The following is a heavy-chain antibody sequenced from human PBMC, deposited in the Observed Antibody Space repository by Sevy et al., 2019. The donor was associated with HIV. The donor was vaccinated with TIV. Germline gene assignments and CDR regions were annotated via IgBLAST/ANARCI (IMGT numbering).Heavy chain of an antibody. CDR2: ILPLSGLV. D-gene: IGHD2-21*01. J-gene: IGHJ4*02. CDR3: ARDRPCGGDCYFLDS. V-gene: IGHV1-69*13. Sequence: ASVKVSCKASGGTFNNYGINWMRQAPGQGLQWMGGILPLSGLVNYAQNLQGRVAITADESTRTVYMELSSLRFEDTAVYYCARDRPCGGDCYFLDSWGRGALVTVSS. CDR1: GGTFNNYG.